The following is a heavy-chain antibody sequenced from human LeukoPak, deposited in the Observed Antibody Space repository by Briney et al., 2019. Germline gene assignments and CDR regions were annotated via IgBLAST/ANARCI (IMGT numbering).Heavy chain of an antibody. CDR1: GGSISSYY. CDR2: IYTSGST. J-gene: IGHJ1*01. V-gene: IGHV4-4*09. D-gene: IGHD6-13*01. Sequence: SETLSLTCTVSGGSISSYYWGWIRQPPGKGLEWIGYIYTSGSTNYNPSLKSRVTISVDTSKNQFSLKLSSVTAADTAVYYCAGTSRIAAAGSRAAEYFQHWGQGTLVTVSS. CDR3: AGTSRIAAAGSRAAEYFQH.